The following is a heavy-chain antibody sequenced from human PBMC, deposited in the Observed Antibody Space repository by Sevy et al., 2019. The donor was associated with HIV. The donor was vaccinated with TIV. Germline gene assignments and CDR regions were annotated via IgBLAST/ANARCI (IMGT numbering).Heavy chain of an antibody. CDR1: GYTFSRYS. CDR2: LSFGCGEI. D-gene: IGHD2-8*01. CDR3: AREGCSQPHDY. V-gene: IGHV3-23*01. J-gene: IGHJ4*02. Sequence: GGSLRLSCAASGYTFSRYSMSWVRQPPGKGLEWVSTLSFGCGEINYADSVKGRFTISRDNSKSSVYLQMNNLRPEDTGVYYCAREGCSQPHDYWCQGTLVTVSS.